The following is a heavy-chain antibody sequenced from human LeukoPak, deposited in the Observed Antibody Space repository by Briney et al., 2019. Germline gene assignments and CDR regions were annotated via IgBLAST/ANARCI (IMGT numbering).Heavy chain of an antibody. V-gene: IGHV3-9*01. D-gene: IGHD1-26*01. J-gene: IGHJ6*03. CDR3: AGYSGSYSGPYYYYYMDV. CDR2: ISWNSGSI. Sequence: ALRLSCAASGFTFDDYAMHWVRQAPGKGLEWVSGISWNSGSIGYADSVKGRFTISRDNSKNTLYLQMNSLRAEDTAVYYCAGYSGSYSGPYYYYYMDVWGKGTTVTVSS. CDR1: GFTFDDYA.